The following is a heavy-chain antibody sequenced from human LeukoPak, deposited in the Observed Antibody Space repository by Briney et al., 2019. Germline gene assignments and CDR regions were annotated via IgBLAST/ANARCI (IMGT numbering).Heavy chain of an antibody. Sequence: GGSLRLSCVGSGYTFTTYGMSWVRQAPGKGLEWVSGLDNNGDNTYYADSVKGRFTISRDNSKNTLYLQMNSLRVEDTAVYYCAKIAETSGTYGQGFDYWGQGTLVTVSS. D-gene: IGHD1-26*01. V-gene: IGHV3-23*01. J-gene: IGHJ4*02. CDR3: AKIAETSGTYGQGFDY. CDR2: LDNNGDNT. CDR1: GYTFTTYG.